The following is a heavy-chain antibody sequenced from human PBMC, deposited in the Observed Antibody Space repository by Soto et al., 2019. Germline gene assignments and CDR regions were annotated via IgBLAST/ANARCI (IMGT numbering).Heavy chain of an antibody. CDR1: GFTFSDYY. D-gene: IGHD3-3*01. CDR2: ISSSGSTI. J-gene: IGHJ4*02. Sequence: NPVGSLRLSCAASGFTFSDYYMSWIRQAPGKGLEWVSYISSSGSTIYYADSVKGRFTISRDNAKNSLYLQMNSLRAEDTAVYYCARDRTYYDFWSGYIPLDYWGQGTLVTVSS. CDR3: ARDRTYYDFWSGYIPLDY. V-gene: IGHV3-11*01.